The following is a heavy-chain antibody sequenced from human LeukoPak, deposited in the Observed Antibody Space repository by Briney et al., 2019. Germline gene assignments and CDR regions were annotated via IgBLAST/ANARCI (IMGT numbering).Heavy chain of an antibody. CDR2: ISSSGSTI. CDR1: GFTFSDYY. J-gene: IGHJ4*02. V-gene: IGHV3-11*01. D-gene: IGHD2-2*02. CDR3: ARDLGQYCSSTSCYRGDY. Sequence: GGSLRLSCAASGFTFSDYYMSWIRQAPGKGLEWVSYISSSGSTIYYADSVKGRFTISRDNAKNSLYLQMNSLRAEDTAAYYCARDLGQYCSSTSCYRGDYWGQGTLVTVSS.